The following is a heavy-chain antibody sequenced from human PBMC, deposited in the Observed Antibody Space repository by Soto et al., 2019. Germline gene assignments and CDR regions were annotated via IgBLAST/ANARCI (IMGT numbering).Heavy chain of an antibody. J-gene: IGHJ4*02. Sequence: HEHLVQSGAEVKRPGASLKVSCKASGYSFTGYYIHWVRHAPGQGLEWMGWINPDSGATNYAQNFQGRVTLTSDTSISTASMDLTSLTSDDTAVYYCARGDYGTGGYPFPYFDYWGQGTLVIVSS. CDR3: ARGDYGTGGYPFPYFDY. D-gene: IGHD2-8*02. V-gene: IGHV1-2*02. CDR1: GYSFTGYY. CDR2: INPDSGAT.